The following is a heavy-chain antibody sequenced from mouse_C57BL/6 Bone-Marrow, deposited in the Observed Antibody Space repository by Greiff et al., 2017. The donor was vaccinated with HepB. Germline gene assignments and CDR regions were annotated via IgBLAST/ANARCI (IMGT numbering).Heavy chain of an antibody. CDR2: IYPGNSDT. D-gene: IGHD2-4*01. J-gene: IGHJ4*01. CDR3: TRNYEGGYYAMDY. Sequence: EVKVEESGTVLARPGASVKMSCKTSGYTFTSYWMHWVKQRPGQGLEWIGAIYPGNSDTSYNQKFKGKAKLTAVTSASTAYMELSSLTNEDSAVYYCTRNYEGGYYAMDYWGQGTSVTVSS. CDR1: GYTFTSYW. V-gene: IGHV1-5*01.